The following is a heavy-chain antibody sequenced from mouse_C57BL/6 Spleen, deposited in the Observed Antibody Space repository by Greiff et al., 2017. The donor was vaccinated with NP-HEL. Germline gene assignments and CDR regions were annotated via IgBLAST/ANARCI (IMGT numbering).Heavy chain of an antibody. J-gene: IGHJ4*01. V-gene: IGHV1-82*01. Sequence: QVQLKESGPELVKPGASVKISCKASGYAFSSSWMNWVKQRPGKGLEWIGRIYPGDGDTNYNGKFKGKATLTADKSSSTAYMQLSSLTSEDSAVYFCARDWTGAMDYWGQGTSVTVSS. CDR3: ARDWTGAMDY. CDR2: IYPGDGDT. D-gene: IGHD4-1*01. CDR1: GYAFSSSW.